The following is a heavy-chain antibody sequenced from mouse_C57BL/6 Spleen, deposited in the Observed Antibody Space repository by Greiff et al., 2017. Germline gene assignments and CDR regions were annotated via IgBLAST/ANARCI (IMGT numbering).Heavy chain of an antibody. J-gene: IGHJ2*01. V-gene: IGHV1-85*01. Sequence: VMLEEPGPELVKPGASVKLSCKASGYTFTSYDLNWVKQRPGQGLEWIGWFYPRSGSTKYNEKFKGKATLTVDTYTSTAYMGLPSLTSEESAVYFCARWWTGDYFAYWGQGTTLTVSS. CDR2: FYPRSGST. CDR1: GYTFTSYD. D-gene: IGHD1-1*02. CDR3: ARWWTGDYFAY.